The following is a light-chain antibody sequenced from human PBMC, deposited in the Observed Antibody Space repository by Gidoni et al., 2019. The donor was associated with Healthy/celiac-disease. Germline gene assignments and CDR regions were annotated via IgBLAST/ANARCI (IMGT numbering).Light chain of an antibody. CDR2: EVS. CDR3: SSYTSSSNVV. J-gene: IGLJ2*01. V-gene: IGLV2-14*01. CDR1: SSDVGAYNY. Sequence: QSARTQPASVSGSPGQPLTISCTGTSSDVGAYNYVSCQQHHPGKAPKLMNYEVSNRPSGASTRFSCSSSGNTTSLTISGLKAEDEADYYCSSYTSSSNVVFGGGTKLTVL.